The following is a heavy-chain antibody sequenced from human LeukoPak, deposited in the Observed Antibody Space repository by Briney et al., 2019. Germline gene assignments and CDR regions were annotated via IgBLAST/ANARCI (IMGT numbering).Heavy chain of an antibody. CDR1: GFTFSSYG. CDR2: ISGTGGTT. Sequence: PGGSLRLSCAASGFTFSSYGMSWVRQAPGKGLEWVSRISGTGGTTFYADSVKGRFTISRDNSKNTLYLQMNSLRAEDTAVYYCAKRLAMTGTYHFDYWGQGTLVTVSS. V-gene: IGHV3-23*01. D-gene: IGHD6-19*01. J-gene: IGHJ4*02. CDR3: AKRLAMTGTYHFDY.